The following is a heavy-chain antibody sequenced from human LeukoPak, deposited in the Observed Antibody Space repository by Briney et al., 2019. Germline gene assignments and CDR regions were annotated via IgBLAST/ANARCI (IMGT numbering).Heavy chain of an antibody. Sequence: SGPTLVNPTQTLTLTCTFSGFSLSTGGMRVGWIRQPPGKHLEWLARIDWEDDKFYSTSLNTRLTISKDTSKNQVVLTMTNMDPVDTATYYCAQWDDYGDHTFDFWGPGTLVTVSS. J-gene: IGHJ4*02. CDR2: IDWEDDK. V-gene: IGHV2-70*04. CDR1: GFSLSTGGMR. D-gene: IGHD4/OR15-4a*01. CDR3: AQWDDYGDHTFDF.